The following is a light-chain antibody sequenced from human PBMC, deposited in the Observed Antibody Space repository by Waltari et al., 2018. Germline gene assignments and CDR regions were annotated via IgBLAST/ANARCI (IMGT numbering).Light chain of an antibody. J-gene: IGLJ3*02. CDR1: SSGVGTYNL. CDR2: EGN. V-gene: IGLV2-23*01. Sequence: QSALTQPASVSGSPGQSIIISCTETSSGVGTYNLVSWYQQNPGKAPKDIIYEGNKRPSEVSNRFSGSKSGNRASMTISGLQAEDEAGYYCSSYTGTTTPRVFGGGTKLTVL. CDR3: SSYTGTTTPRV.